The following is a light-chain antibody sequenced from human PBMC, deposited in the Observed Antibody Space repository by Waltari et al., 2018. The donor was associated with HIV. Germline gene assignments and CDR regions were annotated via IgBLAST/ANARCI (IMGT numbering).Light chain of an antibody. J-gene: IGKJ2*01. CDR3: HQYGLSPYN. V-gene: IGKV3-20*01. Sequence: ELVLTQSPGILSLSPGERATLSCRASQRVSYNYLAWYQQKPSQAPRLLIHGASSRATGIPDRFSGSGSGTDFTLTISRVEPEDVAVYYCHQYGLSPYNFGQGTKLQIK. CDR1: QRVSYNY. CDR2: GAS.